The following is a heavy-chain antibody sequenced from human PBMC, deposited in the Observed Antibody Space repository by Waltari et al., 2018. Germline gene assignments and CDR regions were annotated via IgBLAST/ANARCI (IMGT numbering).Heavy chain of an antibody. J-gene: IGHJ4*02. CDR3: TSRRSYHFYK. CDR1: GSTFGTLG. Sequence: EVQFLQSRGRLFQPGGSLRLLCAASGSTFGTLGMSWVRQATGKGLEWVSTIVSSGDVTCYADSLKGRFTISRDNSRSMLYLHLISLGADDTAVYFCTSRRSYHFYKWGQGTLVTVSP. V-gene: IGHV3-23*01. D-gene: IGHD3-10*01. CDR2: IVSSGDVT.